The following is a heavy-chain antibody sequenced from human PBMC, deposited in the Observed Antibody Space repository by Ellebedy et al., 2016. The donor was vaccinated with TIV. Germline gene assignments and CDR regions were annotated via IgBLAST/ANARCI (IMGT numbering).Heavy chain of an antibody. CDR3: AKGALWFREIDAFDV. CDR1: GFTFSSYA. Sequence: GESLKISCAASGFTFSSYAMSWVRQAPGKGLEWLSTISDSTYTTYYADSVRGRFTISRDNSKNTLYLHMSSLRVEDTAVYYCAKGALWFREIDAFDVWGQGTMVTVSS. J-gene: IGHJ3*01. CDR2: ISDSTYTT. D-gene: IGHD3-10*01. V-gene: IGHV3-23*01.